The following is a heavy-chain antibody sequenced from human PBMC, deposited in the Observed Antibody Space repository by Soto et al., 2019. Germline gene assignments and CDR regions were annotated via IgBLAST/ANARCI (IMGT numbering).Heavy chain of an antibody. D-gene: IGHD6-6*01. J-gene: IGHJ6*02. V-gene: IGHV1-2*02. CDR2: INPNSGGT. CDR1: GYTFTGYY. Sequence: GXSVKVSCKASGYTFTGYYMHWVRQAPGQGLEWMGWINPNSGGTNYAQKFQGRVTMTRDTSISTAYMELSRLRSDDTAVYYCARHTRGLLAARHYYYGMDVWGQGTTVTVSS. CDR3: ARHTRGLLAARHYYYGMDV.